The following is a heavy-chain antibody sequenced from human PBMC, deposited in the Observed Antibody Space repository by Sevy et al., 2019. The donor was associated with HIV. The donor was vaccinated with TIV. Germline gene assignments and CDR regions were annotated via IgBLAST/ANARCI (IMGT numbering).Heavy chain of an antibody. V-gene: IGHV1-69*13. Sequence: ASVKVSCKASGGTFSSYAISWVRRAPGQGLEWMGGIIPIFGTANYAQKFQGRVTITADESTSTAYMELSSLRSEDTAVYYCARDDSSGQYYFDYWGQGTLVTVSS. CDR2: IIPIFGTA. J-gene: IGHJ4*02. CDR1: GGTFSSYA. CDR3: ARDDSSGQYYFDY. D-gene: IGHD3-22*01.